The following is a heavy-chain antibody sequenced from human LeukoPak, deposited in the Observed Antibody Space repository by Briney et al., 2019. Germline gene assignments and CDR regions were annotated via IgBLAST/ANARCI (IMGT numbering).Heavy chain of an antibody. J-gene: IGHJ4*02. CDR2: IDSDRSDT. V-gene: IGHV3-74*01. CDR3: ARVGVLEGAAAAFDY. Sequence: GGSLRLSCAASGFTFSSYWMHWVRQAPGKGLVWVSRIDSDRSDTTYADPVKGRFTISRDNAKNTLYLQMNSLRAEDTAVYYCARVGVLEGAAAAFDYWGRGILVTVSS. CDR1: GFTFSSYW. D-gene: IGHD6-13*01.